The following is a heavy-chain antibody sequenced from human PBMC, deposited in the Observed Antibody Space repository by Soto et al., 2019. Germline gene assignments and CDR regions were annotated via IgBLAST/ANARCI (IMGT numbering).Heavy chain of an antibody. J-gene: IGHJ4*02. D-gene: IGHD6-19*01. Sequence: QLQLQESGSGLVKPSQTLSLTCAVSGGSISSGGYSWSWIRQPPGKGLEWIGYIYHSGSTYYNPSIKSRVTISVDRSKNPVSLKLSSVTAADTAVYDCDRAGGLGAVAADYWGQGTLVTVSS. CDR1: GGSISSGGYS. V-gene: IGHV4-30-2*01. CDR2: IYHSGST. CDR3: DRAGGLGAVAADY.